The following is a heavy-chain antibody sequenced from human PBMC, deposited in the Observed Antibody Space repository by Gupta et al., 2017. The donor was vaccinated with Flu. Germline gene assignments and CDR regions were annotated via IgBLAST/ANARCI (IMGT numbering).Heavy chain of an antibody. V-gene: IGHV3-23*01. CDR3: AKGGLVVPAAIRTHTSFYGMDV. CDR2: ISGSGGST. D-gene: IGHD2-2*02. J-gene: IGHJ6*02. CDR1: GFTFSSYA. Sequence: EVQLLESGGGLVQPGGSLRLSCAASGFTFSSYAMSWVRQAPGKGLEWVSAISGSGGSTYYADSVKGRFTISRDNSKNTLYLQMNSLRAEDTAVYYCAKGGLVVPAAIRTHTSFYGMDVWGQGTTVTVSS.